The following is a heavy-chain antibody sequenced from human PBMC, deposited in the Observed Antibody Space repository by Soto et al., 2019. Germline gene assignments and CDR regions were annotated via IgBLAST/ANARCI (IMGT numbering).Heavy chain of an antibody. J-gene: IGHJ5*02. Sequence: QVQLVQSGAEVKKPGASVKVSCTASGYTFTENQIHWLRRAPGQRLEWMGRIDPKSGDTHFAPTYQGRVTMTRDTSTNTVYMELTRLTSDDTAIYFCARRHFRDYIRCSFDPWGQGTLVTVSS. V-gene: IGHV1-2*02. D-gene: IGHD3-16*01. CDR1: GYTFTENQ. CDR3: ARRHFRDYIRCSFDP. CDR2: IDPKSGDT.